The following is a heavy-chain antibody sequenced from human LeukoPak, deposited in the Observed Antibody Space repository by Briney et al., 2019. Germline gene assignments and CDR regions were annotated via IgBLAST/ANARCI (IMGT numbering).Heavy chain of an antibody. CDR2: IYYSGST. Sequence: PSETLSLTCTVSGGSISSSSYYWGWIRQPPGKGLEWIGSIYYSGSTYYNPSLKSRVTISVDTSKNQFSLKLSSVTAADTAVYYCARLTHYYDSSGYPTPPIYWGQGTLVTVSS. J-gene: IGHJ4*02. CDR3: ARLTHYYDSSGYPTPPIY. V-gene: IGHV4-39*01. CDR1: GGSISSSSYY. D-gene: IGHD3-22*01.